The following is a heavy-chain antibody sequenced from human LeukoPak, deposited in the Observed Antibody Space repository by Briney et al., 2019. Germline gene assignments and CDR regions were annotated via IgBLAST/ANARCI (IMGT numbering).Heavy chain of an antibody. V-gene: IGHV3-15*01. J-gene: IGHJ4*02. CDR2: VKSKASGETT. CDR3: TLIKGWGSGSYYLDY. Sequence: GGSLRLSCAASGFSISNDWMSWVRQAPGKGLEWIGRVKSKASGETTDYAAPVKGRFTISRDDAKNTLYLQMNSLKTEDTAVYYCTLIKGWGSGSYYLDYWGQGTLVTISS. D-gene: IGHD3-10*01. CDR1: GFSISNDW.